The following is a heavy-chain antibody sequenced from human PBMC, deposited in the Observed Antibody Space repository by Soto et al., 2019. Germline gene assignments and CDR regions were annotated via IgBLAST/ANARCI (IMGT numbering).Heavy chain of an antibody. CDR3: ARASLGSPKTPRYYFDY. CDR2: IYYSGST. CDR1: GGSISSSSYY. J-gene: IGHJ4*02. V-gene: IGHV4-39*01. Sequence: SETLSLTCTVSGGSISSSSYYWGWIRQPPGKGLEWIGSIYYSGSTYYNPSLKSRVTISVDTSKNQFSLKLSSVTAADTAVYYCARASLGSPKTPRYYFDYWGQGTLVTVSS.